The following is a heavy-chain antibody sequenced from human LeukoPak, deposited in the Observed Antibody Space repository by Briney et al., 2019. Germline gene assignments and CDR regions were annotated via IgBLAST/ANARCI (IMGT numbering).Heavy chain of an antibody. Sequence: GGSLRLSCAASGFTFSGNSMSWVRQAPGKGLEWVSYISSGSSNMYYADSVKGRFTISRDNAKNSLYLQMDSLRDEDTAVYYCARDLLTSFDYWGQGILVTVSS. J-gene: IGHJ4*02. CDR1: GFTFSGNS. CDR3: ARDLLTSFDY. CDR2: ISSGSSNM. D-gene: IGHD4/OR15-4a*01. V-gene: IGHV3-48*02.